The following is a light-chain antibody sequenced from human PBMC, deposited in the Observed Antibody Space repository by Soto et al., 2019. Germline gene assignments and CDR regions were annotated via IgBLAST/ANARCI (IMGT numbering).Light chain of an antibody. V-gene: IGLV4-69*01. Sequence: QLVLTQSPSAPASPGASIKLTCTLSSGHSTYTIAWHQQHPGKGPRYLMRLKNDGSHTKGDGIPDRFSGSSFGAERYLTISSLQSEDEADYYCQTWDTGIQVFGAGTKL. CDR3: QTWDTGIQV. CDR2: LKNDGSH. CDR1: SGHSTYT. J-gene: IGLJ2*01.